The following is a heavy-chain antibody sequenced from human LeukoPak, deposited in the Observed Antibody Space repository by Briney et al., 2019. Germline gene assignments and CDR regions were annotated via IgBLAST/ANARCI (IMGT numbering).Heavy chain of an antibody. CDR1: GFTFSSYA. D-gene: IGHD6-13*01. J-gene: IGHJ5*02. CDR2: ISYDGSNK. V-gene: IGHV3-30-3*01. Sequence: GGSLRLSCAASGFTFSSYAMHWVRQAPGKGLEWVAVISYDGSNKYYADSVKGRFTISRDNSKNTLYLQMNSLRAEDTAVYYCAKDPESSSWYWDVNYNWFDPWGQGTLVTVSS. CDR3: AKDPESSSWYWDVNYNWFDP.